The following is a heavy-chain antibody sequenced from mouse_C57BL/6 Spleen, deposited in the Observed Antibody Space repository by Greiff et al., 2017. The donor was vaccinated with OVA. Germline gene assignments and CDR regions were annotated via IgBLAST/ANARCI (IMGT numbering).Heavy chain of an antibody. CDR1: GFTFSDYG. J-gene: IGHJ3*01. Sequence: EVQLVESGGGLVKPGGSLKLSCAASGFTFSDYGMHWVRQAPEKGLEWVAYISSGSSTIYYADTVKGRFTISRDNAKNTLFLQMTSLRSEDTAMYYCARGAQRGGCAYWGQGTLVTISA. CDR2: ISSGSSTI. CDR3: ARGAQRGGCAY. V-gene: IGHV5-17*01.